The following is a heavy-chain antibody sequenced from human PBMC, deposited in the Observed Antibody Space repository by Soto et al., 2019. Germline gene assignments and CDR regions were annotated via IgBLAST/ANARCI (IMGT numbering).Heavy chain of an antibody. CDR2: IWYDGSNK. CDR1: GFTFSSYG. V-gene: IGHV3-33*01. D-gene: IGHD4-17*01. CDR3: ASSPPGDSEGDFDY. J-gene: IGHJ4*02. Sequence: GGSLRLSCAASGFTFSSYGMHWVRQAPGKGLEWVAVIWYDGSNKYYADSVKGRFTISRDNSKNTLYLQMNSLRAEDTAVYYCASSPPGDSEGDFDYWGQGTLVTVSS.